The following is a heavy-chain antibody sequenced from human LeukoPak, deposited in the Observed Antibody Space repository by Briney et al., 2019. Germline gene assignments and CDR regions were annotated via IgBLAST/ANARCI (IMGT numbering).Heavy chain of an antibody. D-gene: IGHD3-22*01. CDR1: GFLFSSYV. Sequence: PGGSLRLSCEGSGFLFSSYVLRQAPGKGLEWVAVIWYDGSNKYYADSVKGRFIISRDNSKNTLYLQMNSLRAEDTAVYYCAREGYDSSGYPNFFFDYWGQGTLVTVSS. CDR3: AREGYDSSGYPNFFFDY. J-gene: IGHJ4*02. V-gene: IGHV3-33*08. CDR2: IWYDGSNK.